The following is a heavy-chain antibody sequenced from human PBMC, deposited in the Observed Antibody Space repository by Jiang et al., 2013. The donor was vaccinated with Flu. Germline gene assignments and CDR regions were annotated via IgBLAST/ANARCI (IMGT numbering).Heavy chain of an antibody. CDR2: INTNTGNP. V-gene: IGHV7-4-1*02. CDR1: GYTFTAYA. D-gene: IGHD3-10*01. CDR3: ARDGHYFGSESYYDAFNI. J-gene: IGHJ3*02. Sequence: QSGSELKKPGASVKVSCKTSGYTFTAYALNWVRQAPGQGLEWMGWINTNTGNPTYAQGFTGRVVFSLDTSVSTAYLEISSLKAEDTAFYYCARDGHYFGSESYYDAFNIWGQGTMVTVSS.